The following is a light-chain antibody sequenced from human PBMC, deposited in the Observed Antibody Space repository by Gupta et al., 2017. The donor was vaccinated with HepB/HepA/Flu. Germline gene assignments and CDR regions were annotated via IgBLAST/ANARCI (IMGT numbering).Light chain of an antibody. CDR2: SNN. CDR1: RSNIGSNT. CDR3: AAWDNNLNGPV. J-gene: IGLJ2*01. V-gene: IGLV1-44*01. Sequence: QSVLTQPPSASGTPGPRVTISCSGSRSNIGSNTVNWYQQFPGPAPKLLIYSNNQRPSGVPDRFSGSKSGNSASLAISGLQSEDEAEYYCAAWDNNLNGPVFGGGTKLTV.